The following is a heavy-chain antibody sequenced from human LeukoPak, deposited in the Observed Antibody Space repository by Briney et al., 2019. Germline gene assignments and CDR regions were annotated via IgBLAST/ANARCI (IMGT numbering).Heavy chain of an antibody. Sequence: GGSLRLSCAASGFTFSSYAMHWVRQAPGKGLEWVAVISYDGSNKYYADSVKGRFTISRDNSKNTLYLQMNSLRAVDTAVYYCASEKAVYDFWSGYFSFYGMDVWGQGTTVTVSS. CDR3: ASEKAVYDFWSGYFSFYGMDV. CDR1: GFTFSSYA. D-gene: IGHD3-3*01. V-gene: IGHV3-30-3*01. CDR2: ISYDGSNK. J-gene: IGHJ6*02.